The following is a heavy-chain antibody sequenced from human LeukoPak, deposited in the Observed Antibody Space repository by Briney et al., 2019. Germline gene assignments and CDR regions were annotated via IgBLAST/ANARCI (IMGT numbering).Heavy chain of an antibody. D-gene: IGHD2-15*01. Sequence: PGGSLRLSCAASGFTFSSYSMNWVRQAPGKGLEWVSSISSSSSYIYYADSVKGRFTISRDNAKNSLYLQMNSLRAEDTAVYYCARDIKDKDIVVVVAVTTFDYWGQGTLVTVSS. CDR2: ISSSSSYI. J-gene: IGHJ4*02. CDR3: ARDIKDKDIVVVVAVTTFDY. V-gene: IGHV3-21*01. CDR1: GFTFSSYS.